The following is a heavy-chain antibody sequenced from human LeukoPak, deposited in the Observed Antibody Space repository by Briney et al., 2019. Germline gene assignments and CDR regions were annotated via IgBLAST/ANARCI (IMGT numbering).Heavy chain of an antibody. V-gene: IGHV1-18*01. CDR3: ARTITMIVVVIRPDAFDI. D-gene: IGHD3-22*01. CDR1: GYTFTSYG. CDR2: ISAYNGNT. Sequence: ASVKVSCKASGYTFTSYGISWVRRAPGQGLEWMGWISAYNGNTNYAQKLQGRVTMTTDTSTSTAYMELRSLRSDDTAVYYCARTITMIVVVIRPDAFDIWGQGTMVTVSS. J-gene: IGHJ3*02.